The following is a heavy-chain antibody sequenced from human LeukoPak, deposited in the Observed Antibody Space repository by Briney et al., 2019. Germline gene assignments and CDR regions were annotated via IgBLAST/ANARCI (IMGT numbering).Heavy chain of an antibody. J-gene: IGHJ4*02. Sequence: SVKVSCKASGGTFGYDAVSWVRQAPGQGLEWMGGIIPIFGTTRSAHKFQGRVTITADESRTTAYMELSSLRSDDTAVYYCARGIQTTFGYFDYWGQGTLVTVSS. CDR2: IIPIFGTT. V-gene: IGHV1-69*13. CDR1: GGTFGYDA. D-gene: IGHD1-14*01. CDR3: ARGIQTTFGYFDY.